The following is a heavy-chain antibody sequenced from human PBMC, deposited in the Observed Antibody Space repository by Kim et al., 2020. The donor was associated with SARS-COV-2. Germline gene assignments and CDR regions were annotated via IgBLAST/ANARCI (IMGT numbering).Heavy chain of an antibody. J-gene: IGHJ6*02. CDR3: ARDCRQKYYYGSGAGNFYYYYYGMDV. CDR1: GGSISSYY. Sequence: SETLSLTCTVSGGSISSYYWSWIRQPPGKGLEWIGYIYYSGSTNYNPSLKSRVTISVDTSKNQFALKLSSVTAAETAVYYCARDCRQKYYYGSGAGNFYYYYYGMDVWGQGTTVTVSS. V-gene: IGHV4-59*01. CDR2: IYYSGST. D-gene: IGHD3-10*01.